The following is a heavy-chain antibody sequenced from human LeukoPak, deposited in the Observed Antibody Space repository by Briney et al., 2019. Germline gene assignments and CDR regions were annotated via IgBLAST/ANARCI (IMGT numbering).Heavy chain of an antibody. D-gene: IGHD3-22*01. Sequence: PGGSLRLSCAASGFIFSSYAMSWVRQAPGKGLEWVSYGGSGGSTYYADSVKGRFTNSRDNSKNTLYLQMNSLRAEDTAVYYCAKSRARRDGSSGSMDYWGQGTLVTVSS. V-gene: IGHV3-23*01. CDR1: GFIFSSYA. CDR3: AKSRARRDGSSGSMDY. CDR2: GGSGGST. J-gene: IGHJ4*02.